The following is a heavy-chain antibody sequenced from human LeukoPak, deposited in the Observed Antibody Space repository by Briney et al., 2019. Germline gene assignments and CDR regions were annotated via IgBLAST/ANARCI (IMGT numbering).Heavy chain of an antibody. CDR3: ARVGSTVKVVDY. V-gene: IGHV1-46*03. D-gene: IGHD4-11*01. CDR1: GYTFTSYY. Sequence: SVKVSCKASGYTFTSYYMHWVRQATGQGLEWMGIINPSGCSTSYAQKFQARVTMTRDTSTSTVYMELSSLRSEDTAVYYCARVGSTVKVVDYWGQGTPVTVSS. J-gene: IGHJ4*02. CDR2: INPSGCST.